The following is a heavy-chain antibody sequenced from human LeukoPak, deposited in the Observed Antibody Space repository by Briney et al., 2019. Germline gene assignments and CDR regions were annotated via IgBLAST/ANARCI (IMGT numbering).Heavy chain of an antibody. CDR2: IYTSGST. Sequence: SETLSPTCSVSGASISRYYWCWFRQTTGKGREWIGRIYTSGSTNYNPSLKSRVTMSVDTSKNQFSLKLSSVTAADTAVYYCARGPLSGYFHYWGQGTLVTVSS. CDR1: GASISRYY. CDR3: ARGPLSGYFHY. J-gene: IGHJ4*02. V-gene: IGHV4-4*07. D-gene: IGHD1-26*01.